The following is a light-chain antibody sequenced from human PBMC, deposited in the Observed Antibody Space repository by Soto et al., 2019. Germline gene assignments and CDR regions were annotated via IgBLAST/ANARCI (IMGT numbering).Light chain of an antibody. CDR2: INSDGSH. J-gene: IGLJ2*01. CDR1: SGHSSYA. V-gene: IGLV4-69*01. CDR3: QTWGTGIQV. Sequence: QSVLTQSPSASASLGASVKLTCTLSSGHSSYAIAWHQQQPEKGPRFLMKINSDGSHNKGDGIPDRFAGSSAGAERYLIISSRQSEDEAEYYCQTWGTGIQVFGGGTK.